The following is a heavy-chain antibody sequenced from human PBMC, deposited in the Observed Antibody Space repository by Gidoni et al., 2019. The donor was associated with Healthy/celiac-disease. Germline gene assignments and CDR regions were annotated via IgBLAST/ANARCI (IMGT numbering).Heavy chain of an antibody. CDR3: ARDPAWFGELSDYYYYGMDV. D-gene: IGHD3-10*01. V-gene: IGHV3-48*01. CDR1: GFTFSSSS. Sequence: EVQLVESGGGLVQPGGSLRLSCAASGFTFSSSSMNWVRQAPGKVLEWVSYIISSSSTIYYADSVKGRFTISRDNAKNSLYLQMNSLRAEDTAVYYCARDPAWFGELSDYYYYGMDVWGQGTTVTVSS. J-gene: IGHJ6*02. CDR2: IISSSSTI.